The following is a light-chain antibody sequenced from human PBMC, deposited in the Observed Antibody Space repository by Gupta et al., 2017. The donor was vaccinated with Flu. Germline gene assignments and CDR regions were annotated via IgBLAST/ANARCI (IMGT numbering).Light chain of an antibody. CDR1: NIGRKN. CDR3: QGWYSSSDQVV. Sequence: GKTARITCGGNNIGRKNVQWYHQKPGQAPVLVVYDDKDRPSVIPERISGSNSGNTASLTIRWVEAGDEADYYCQGWYSSSDQVVLGGGTKLTVL. J-gene: IGLJ2*01. CDR2: DDK. V-gene: IGLV3-21*03.